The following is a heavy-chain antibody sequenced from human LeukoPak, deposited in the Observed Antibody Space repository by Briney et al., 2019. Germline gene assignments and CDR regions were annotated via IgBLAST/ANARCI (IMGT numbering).Heavy chain of an antibody. V-gene: IGHV3-11*04. D-gene: IGHD3-10*02. CDR3: AEMGITMIGGV. Sequence: GGSLRLSCAASGFTFSNAWMSWVRQAPGKGREGGSDISSSGSNIYYADSVKGRFTISRDNAKNSLYLQMNSLRAEDTAVYYCAEMGITMIGGVWGKGTTVTISS. J-gene: IGHJ6*01. CDR1: GFTFSNAW. CDR2: ISSSGSNI.